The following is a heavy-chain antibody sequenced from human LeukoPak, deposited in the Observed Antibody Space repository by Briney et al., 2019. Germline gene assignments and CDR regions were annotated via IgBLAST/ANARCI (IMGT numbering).Heavy chain of an antibody. J-gene: IGHJ4*02. CDR2: MNPKSGYT. D-gene: IGHD1-26*01. V-gene: IGHV1-8*01. Sequence: AAVKVSCKAFGYTFTNYDINWVRQAPGQGLEWMGWMNPKSGYTGFAQKFQGRVTMTRDTSISTAYMELGSLRSEDTAVYYCARVTGSIDYWGQGTLVTVSS. CDR1: GYTFTNYD. CDR3: ARVTGSIDY.